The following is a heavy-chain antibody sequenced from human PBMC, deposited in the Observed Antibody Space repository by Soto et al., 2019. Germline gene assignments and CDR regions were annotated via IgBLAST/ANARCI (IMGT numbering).Heavy chain of an antibody. V-gene: IGHV4-30-2*01. CDR2: IYHSVST. J-gene: IGHJ5*02. CDR1: GGSISSGGYS. Sequence: TLSLTCAVSGGSISSGGYSWSWIRQPPGKGLEWIGYIYHSVSTYYNPSLKSRVTISVDRSKNQFSLKLSSVTAADTAVYYCARLPVFSTLFDPWGQGTLVTVSS. CDR3: ARLPVFSTLFDP.